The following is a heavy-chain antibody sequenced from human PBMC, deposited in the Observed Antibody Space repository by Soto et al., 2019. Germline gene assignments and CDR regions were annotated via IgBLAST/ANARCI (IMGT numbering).Heavy chain of an antibody. J-gene: IGHJ6*02. CDR3: ARTSGSYYYYGMDV. Sequence: SGKGTCNPPAGTFSRYAISWVRQAPGQGLEWMGGIIPIFGTANYSQKFQGRVTITADKSTSPAYMELSSLRSEDTAVYYCARTSGSYYYYGMDVWGQGTTVTVSS. CDR2: IIPIFGTA. V-gene: IGHV1-69*06. D-gene: IGHD1-26*01. CDR1: AGTFSRYA.